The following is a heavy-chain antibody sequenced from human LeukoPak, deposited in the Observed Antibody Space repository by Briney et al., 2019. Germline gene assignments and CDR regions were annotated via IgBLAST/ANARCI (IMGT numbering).Heavy chain of an antibody. V-gene: IGHV1-2*02. J-gene: IGHJ4*02. Sequence: ASVKVSCKASGYTFTGYYMHWVRQAPGQGLEWMGWINPNSGGTNYAQKFQGRVTMTRDTSISTAYMELSRLRSDDTAVYYCARHPRDSSGYYPSYYFDYWGQGTLVTVSS. CDR3: ARHPRDSSGYYPSYYFDY. D-gene: IGHD3-22*01. CDR2: INPNSGGT. CDR1: GYTFTGYY.